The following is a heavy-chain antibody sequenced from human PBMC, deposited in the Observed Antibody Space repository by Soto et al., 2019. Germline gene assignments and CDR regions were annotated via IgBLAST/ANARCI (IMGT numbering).Heavy chain of an antibody. Sequence: EVQLVESGGALVQPGGSLRLSCAASGFTFSSYEMNWVRQAPGKGLEWVSYISSSGGSTYYADSVKGRFTISRDNATNSVYLQMNSLRAEDTAVYYCARDLVAAAADYWGQGTLVNVSS. V-gene: IGHV3-48*03. J-gene: IGHJ4*02. CDR3: ARDLVAAAADY. CDR2: ISSSGGST. CDR1: GFTFSSYE. D-gene: IGHD6-13*01.